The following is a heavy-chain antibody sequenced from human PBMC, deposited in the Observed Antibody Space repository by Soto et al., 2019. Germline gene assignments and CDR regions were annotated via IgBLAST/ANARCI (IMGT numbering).Heavy chain of an antibody. CDR2: INPNGGGT. CDR3: AREGWELQFYGMEV. J-gene: IGHJ6*02. V-gene: IGHV1-2*02. Sequence: RASVKVSCKASGYTFTGYYMHWVRQAPGQGLEWMGWINPNGGGTNYAQKFQGRVTMTRDTSISTAYMELSRLRSDDTAVYYCAREGWELQFYGMEVWGQGTTVTVSS. D-gene: IGHD1-26*01. CDR1: GYTFTGYY.